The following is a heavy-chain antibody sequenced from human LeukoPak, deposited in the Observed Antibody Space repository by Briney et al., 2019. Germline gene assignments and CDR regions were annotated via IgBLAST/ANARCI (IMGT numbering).Heavy chain of an antibody. D-gene: IGHD6-19*01. CDR2: INAGNGNT. Sequence: ASVKVSCKASGYTFTSYVIHWVRQAPGQRLEWMGWINAGNGNTKYSQKFQGRVTITRDTSASTAYMELSSLRSEDTAVYYCARFRSSSGWYGPDYWGQGTPVTVSS. CDR1: GYTFTSYV. V-gene: IGHV1-3*01. J-gene: IGHJ4*02. CDR3: ARFRSSSGWYGPDY.